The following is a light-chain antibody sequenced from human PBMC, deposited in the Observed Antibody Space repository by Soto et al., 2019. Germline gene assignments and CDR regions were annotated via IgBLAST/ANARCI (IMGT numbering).Light chain of an antibody. CDR2: KAS. V-gene: IGKV1-5*03. J-gene: IGKJ1*01. CDR3: QHYNSLRT. CDR1: QSISSW. Sequence: DIQMTQSPSTLSASVGDRVTITCRASQSISSWLAWYQQKPGKAPKLLIYKASSLESGVPSRFSGSRSGTEFSLTISSLQPDDFATYYCQHYNSLRTFGQGTKVEIK.